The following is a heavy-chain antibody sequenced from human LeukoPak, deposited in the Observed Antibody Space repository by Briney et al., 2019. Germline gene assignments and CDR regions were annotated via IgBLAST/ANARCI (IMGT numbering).Heavy chain of an antibody. Sequence: ASVKASCKASGGTFSSYAISWVRQAPGQGLEWMGRIIPILGIANYAQKFQGRVTITADKSTSTAYMELSSLRSEDTAVYYCATRRDGYNYWWFDYWGQGTLVTVSS. CDR1: GGTFSSYA. CDR2: IIPILGIA. D-gene: IGHD5-12*01. V-gene: IGHV1-69*04. CDR3: ATRRDGYNYWWFDY. J-gene: IGHJ4*02.